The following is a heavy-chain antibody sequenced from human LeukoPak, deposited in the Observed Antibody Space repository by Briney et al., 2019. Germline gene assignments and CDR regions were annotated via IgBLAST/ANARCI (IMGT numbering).Heavy chain of an antibody. CDR3: ARDPFPVAGWFDP. Sequence: PSETLSLTCTVSGGSISSSSYYWGWIRQPPGKGLEWIGSIYYSGSTYYNPSLKSRVTISVDTSKNQFSLKLSSVTAADTAAYYCARDPFPVAGWFDPWGQGTLVTVSS. V-gene: IGHV4-39*07. D-gene: IGHD6-19*01. CDR1: GGSISSSSYY. J-gene: IGHJ5*02. CDR2: IYYSGST.